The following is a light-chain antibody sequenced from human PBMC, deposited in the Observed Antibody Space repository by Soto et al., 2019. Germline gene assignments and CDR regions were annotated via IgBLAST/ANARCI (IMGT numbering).Light chain of an antibody. V-gene: IGKV4-1*01. J-gene: IGKJ1*01. Sequence: EIVMTQSPATLSVSPGERATLSCRASQSVGSNLAWYQQKPGQPPKLLIYWASTRGSGVPDRFSGSGSGTDFTLTISSLQADDVAVYYCQQYYSSPQTFGQGTKVEI. CDR1: QSVGSN. CDR3: QQYYSSPQT. CDR2: WAS.